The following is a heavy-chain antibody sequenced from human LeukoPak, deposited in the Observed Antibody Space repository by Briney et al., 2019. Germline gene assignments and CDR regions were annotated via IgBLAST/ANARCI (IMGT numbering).Heavy chain of an antibody. CDR3: ARGPIGLLLFYNWFDP. CDR2: INPNSGGT. Sequence: RASVKVSCKASGYTFTGYYMHWVRQAPGQGLEWMGRINPNSGGTNYAQKFQGRVTMTRDTSISTAYMELSRLRSDDTAVYYCARGPIGLLLFYNWFDPWGQGTLVTVSS. V-gene: IGHV1-2*06. CDR1: GYTFTGYY. D-gene: IGHD3-22*01. J-gene: IGHJ5*02.